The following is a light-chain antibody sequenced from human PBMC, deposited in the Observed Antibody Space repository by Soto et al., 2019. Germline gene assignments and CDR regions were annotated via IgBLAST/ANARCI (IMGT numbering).Light chain of an antibody. V-gene: IGKV3-20*01. CDR3: QQYGSLPRT. CDR2: GGS. CDR1: QSVSSSY. J-gene: IGKJ2*01. Sequence: EIVLTQSPGTLSLSPGERATLSCRASQSVSSSYLGWYQQKPGQAPRLLIYGGSSRATGIPDRFSGSGPGTDFTLTISRLEPEDFAVYYCQQYGSLPRTFGQGTKLEIK.